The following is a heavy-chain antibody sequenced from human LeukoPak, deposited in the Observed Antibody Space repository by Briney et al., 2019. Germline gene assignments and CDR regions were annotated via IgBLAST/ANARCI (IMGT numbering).Heavy chain of an antibody. Sequence: GASVKVSCKVSGYTLTELSMHWVRQAPGKGLEWMGGFDPEDGETIYAQKFQGRVTMTEDTSTDTTYMELSSLRSEDTAVYYCANVMSPLRYCSSTSCNYGMDVWGQGTTVTVSS. CDR2: FDPEDGET. D-gene: IGHD2-2*01. J-gene: IGHJ6*02. V-gene: IGHV1-24*01. CDR1: GYTLTELS. CDR3: ANVMSPLRYCSSTSCNYGMDV.